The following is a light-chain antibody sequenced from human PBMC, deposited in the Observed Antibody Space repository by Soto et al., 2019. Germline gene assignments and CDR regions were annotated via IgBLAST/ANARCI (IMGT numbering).Light chain of an antibody. J-gene: IGKJ4*01. V-gene: IGKV1-12*01. CDR2: AAS. CDR3: QQANTFPLT. CDR1: QDISSW. Sequence: DTQMTQSPSSVSASVGDRVTITCRASQDISSWLAWYQRKPGKAPKLLIFAASGLQSGVPSRFSGSGSGTHFALTISSLQPEDFATYYCQQANTFPLTFGGGTKVDIK.